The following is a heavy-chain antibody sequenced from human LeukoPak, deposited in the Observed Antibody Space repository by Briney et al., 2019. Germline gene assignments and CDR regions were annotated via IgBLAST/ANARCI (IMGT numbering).Heavy chain of an antibody. Sequence: GGSLRLSCAASGFTFSSYGMHWVRQAPGKGLEWVAVISYDGSNKYYADSVKGRFTISRDNSKNTLYLQMNSLRAEDTAVYYCARGAYYYDSSGYYYPNDYWGQGTLVTVSS. CDR2: ISYDGSNK. J-gene: IGHJ4*02. D-gene: IGHD3-22*01. CDR3: ARGAYYYDSSGYYYPNDY. V-gene: IGHV3-30*03. CDR1: GFTFSSYG.